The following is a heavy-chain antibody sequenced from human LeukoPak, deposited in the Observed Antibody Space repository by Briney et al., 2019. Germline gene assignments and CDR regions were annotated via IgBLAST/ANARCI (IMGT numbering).Heavy chain of an antibody. Sequence: GRSLRLSCAASGLTFSSYAMHWVRQAPGKGLEWVAAISYDGSNKYYADSVKDRFTISRDNSKHTPDLQMNSLRPDDTAVYYCARAGHGYYYDSRGRSPADYWGQGTLVTVSS. CDR1: GLTFSSYA. J-gene: IGHJ4*02. V-gene: IGHV3-30-3*01. D-gene: IGHD3-22*01. CDR3: ARAGHGYYYDSRGRSPADY. CDR2: ISYDGSNK.